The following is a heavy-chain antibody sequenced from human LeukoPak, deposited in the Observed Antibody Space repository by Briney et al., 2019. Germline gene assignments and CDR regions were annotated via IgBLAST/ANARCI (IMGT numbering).Heavy chain of an antibody. D-gene: IGHD3-3*01. V-gene: IGHV3-7*01. CDR3: ARGRWDAFDI. CDR1: GFTISSYW. J-gene: IGHJ3*02. Sequence: GGALRLSCAASGFTISSYWRSWVRQAPGKGLEWVANIKQDGSEKYYVDSVKGRFTISRDNAKNSLHLQMNGLRAEDTAVYYCARGRWDAFDIWGQGTMVTVSS. CDR2: IKQDGSEK.